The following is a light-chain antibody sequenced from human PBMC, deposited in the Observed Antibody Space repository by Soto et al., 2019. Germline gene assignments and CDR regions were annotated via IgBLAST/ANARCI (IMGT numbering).Light chain of an antibody. V-gene: IGKV3-15*01. Sequence: EIVLTQSPGTLSLSPGERATLSCRASQSVSNNYLAWYQQKPGQAPRLLMYGASTRADGIPARFTGSGSGTDFTLTINSLQSEDAAVYYCQQYHHWPVTFGGGTKV. CDR1: QSVSNN. CDR2: GAS. J-gene: IGKJ4*01. CDR3: QQYHHWPVT.